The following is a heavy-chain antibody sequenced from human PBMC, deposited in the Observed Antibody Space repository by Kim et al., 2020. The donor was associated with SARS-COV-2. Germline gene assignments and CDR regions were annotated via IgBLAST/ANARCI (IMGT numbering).Heavy chain of an antibody. CDR2: IWYDGSNK. CDR3: AKGASDEIWYDSSGYSPFYFDY. D-gene: IGHD3-22*01. V-gene: IGHV3-33*06. Sequence: GGSLRLSCAASGFTFSSYGMHWVRQAPGKGLEWVAVIWYDGSNKYYADSVKGRFTISRDNSKNTLYLQMNSLRAEDTAVYYCAKGASDEIWYDSSGYSPFYFDYWGQGTLVTVSS. J-gene: IGHJ4*02. CDR1: GFTFSSYG.